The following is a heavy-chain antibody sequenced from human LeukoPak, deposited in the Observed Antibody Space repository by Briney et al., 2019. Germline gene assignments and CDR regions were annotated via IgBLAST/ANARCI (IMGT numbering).Heavy chain of an antibody. V-gene: IGHV4-59*01. J-gene: IGHJ4*02. D-gene: IGHD3-3*01. Sequence: SETLSLTCTVSGGSISSYYWSWIRQPPGKGLEWLGYIYYSGSTNYNPSLKSRVTISVDTSKNQFSLKLSSVTAADTAVYYCARAGYYDFWSGYYTFDYWGQGTLVTVSS. CDR1: GGSISSYY. CDR2: IYYSGST. CDR3: ARAGYYDFWSGYYTFDY.